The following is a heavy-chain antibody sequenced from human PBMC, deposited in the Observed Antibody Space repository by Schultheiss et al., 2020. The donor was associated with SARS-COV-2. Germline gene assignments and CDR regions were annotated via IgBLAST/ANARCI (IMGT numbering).Heavy chain of an antibody. CDR3: ARATRVESLFSVRGGSFYF. CDR2: IYYTGIT. Sequence: SQTLSLTCTVSGGSISSYYWSWIRQPPGKGLEQVGNIYYTGITKYNPSLKSRVTISIDTSKNQFSLKLGSVTAADTAVYFCARATRVESLFSVRGGSFYFWGRGALVTVSS. V-gene: IGHV4-59*01. J-gene: IGHJ4*02. D-gene: IGHD5-24*01. CDR1: GGSISSYY.